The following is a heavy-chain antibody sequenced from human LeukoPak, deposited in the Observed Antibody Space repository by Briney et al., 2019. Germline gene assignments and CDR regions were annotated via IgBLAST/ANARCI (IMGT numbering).Heavy chain of an antibody. CDR3: ARGAWIQLWSSFDY. CDR2: IYYSGST. Sequence: SETLSLTCTVSGGSISSYYWSWIRQPPGKGLEWIGYIYYSGSTNYNPSLKSRVTISVDTSKNQFSLKLSSVTAADTAVYYCARGAWIQLWSSFDYWGQGTLVTVSS. CDR1: GGSISSYY. V-gene: IGHV4-59*12. J-gene: IGHJ4*02. D-gene: IGHD5-18*01.